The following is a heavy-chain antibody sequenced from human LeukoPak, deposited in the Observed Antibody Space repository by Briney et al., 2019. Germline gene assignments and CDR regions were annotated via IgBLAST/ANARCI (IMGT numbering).Heavy chain of an antibody. CDR3: ARDQDRAFDI. J-gene: IGHJ3*02. V-gene: IGHV3-33*01. CDR1: GFTFSTYG. Sequence: RGSLRLSCTTSGFTFSTYGMHWVRQAPGKGLEWVAVIWYDGTNRYYADSVKGRFTISRDNSKNTLYLQMNSMRAEDTAVYYCARDQDRAFDIWGQGTMVTVSS. CDR2: IWYDGTNR.